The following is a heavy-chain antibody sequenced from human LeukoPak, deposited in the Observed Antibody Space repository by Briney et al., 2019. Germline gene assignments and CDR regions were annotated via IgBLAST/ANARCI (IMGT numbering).Heavy chain of an antibody. CDR3: ARDWPWFDP. Sequence: PGRSLRLPCAASGFTFSSYAMHWVRQAPAKGLEWVAVISYDGSNKYYADSVKGRFTITRDNSKNTLYLQMNSLRAEDTAVDYCARDWPWFDPWGQGTLVTVSS. V-gene: IGHV3-30-3*01. J-gene: IGHJ5*02. CDR1: GFTFSSYA. CDR2: ISYDGSNK.